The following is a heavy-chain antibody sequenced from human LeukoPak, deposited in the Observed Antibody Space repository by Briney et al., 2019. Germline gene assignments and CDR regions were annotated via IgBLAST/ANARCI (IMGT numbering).Heavy chain of an antibody. CDR2: IYYSGST. D-gene: IGHD6-13*01. CDR3: ARWYSSSWYYLDY. CDR1: GGSISSYY. J-gene: IGHJ4*02. Sequence: SETLSLTCTVSGGSISSYYWSWIRQPPGKGLEWIGYIYYSGSTNYNPSLKSRVTISVDTSKNQFSLKLSSVTAADTAVYYCARWYSSSWYYLDYWGQGTLVTVSS. V-gene: IGHV4-59*01.